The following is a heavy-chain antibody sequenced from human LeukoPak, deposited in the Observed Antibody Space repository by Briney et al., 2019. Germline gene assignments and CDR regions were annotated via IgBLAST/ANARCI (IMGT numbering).Heavy chain of an antibody. CDR2: INNDGENT. CDR3: ARWEGDGYNSLDY. CDR1: GFTFSVYW. J-gene: IGHJ4*02. V-gene: IGHV3-74*03. Sequence: GGSLRLSCAASGFTFSVYWMSWVRQAPGKGLVWVSHINNDGENTTYADSVKGRFTISRDNAKNTLYLQMNSLRDGDTAAYYCARWEGDGYNSLDYWGQGTLVTVSS. D-gene: IGHD5-24*01.